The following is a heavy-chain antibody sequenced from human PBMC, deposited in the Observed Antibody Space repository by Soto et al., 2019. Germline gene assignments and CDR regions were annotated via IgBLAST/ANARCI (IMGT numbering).Heavy chain of an antibody. CDR2: IYYSGST. V-gene: IGHV4-59*01. J-gene: IGHJ3*02. D-gene: IGHD6-19*01. CDR1: GGYISSYY. CDR3: ARQQWLVLNAFDI. Sequence: SVTLSLTCTVSGGYISSYYWSWIRQPPGKGLEWIGYIYYSGSTNYNPSLKSRVTISVDTSKNQFSLKLSSVTAADTAVYYCARQQWLVLNAFDIWGQGTMVTVSS.